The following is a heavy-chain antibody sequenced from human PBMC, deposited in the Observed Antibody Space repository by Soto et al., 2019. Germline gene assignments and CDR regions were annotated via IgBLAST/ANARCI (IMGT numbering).Heavy chain of an antibody. J-gene: IGHJ2*01. CDR2: IITVSTTT. Sequence: QVQLVQSGAEVKKPGSSVKVSCKASGGTFITYTVSWVRQAPGQGLEWMGGIITVSTTTRYAQKYQGRVTITADKSTSTTYMELSSLRSDDTAVYYCAKGRAGCSGGSCPLGWYFELGGRGTLVTVSS. CDR1: GGTFITYT. V-gene: IGHV1-69*06. D-gene: IGHD2-15*01. CDR3: AKGRAGCSGGSCPLGWYFEL.